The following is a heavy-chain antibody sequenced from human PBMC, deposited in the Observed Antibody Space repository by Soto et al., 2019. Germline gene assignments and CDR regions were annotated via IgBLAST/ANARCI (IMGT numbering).Heavy chain of an antibody. V-gene: IGHV5-51*01. J-gene: IGHJ4*02. CDR3: ARLSDCSNGICYRLDY. D-gene: IGHD2-8*01. CDR2: IYPGDSDT. Sequence: GESLKISCKGSGYTFPSYWVGWVRQMPGKGLEWMGNIYPGDSDTRYSPSFQGRVTISADKSITTAYLQWNSLKASDTAMYYCARLSDCSNGICYRLDYWGQGTLVTVSS. CDR1: GYTFPSYW.